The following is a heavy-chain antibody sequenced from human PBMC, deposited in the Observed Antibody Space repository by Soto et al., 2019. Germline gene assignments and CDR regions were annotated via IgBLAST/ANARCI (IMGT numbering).Heavy chain of an antibody. V-gene: IGHV4-34*01. D-gene: IGHD2-8*02. J-gene: IGHJ4*02. CDR3: ARDKITGLFDY. Sequence: QVQLQQWGAGLLKPSETLSLTCAVYGGSFSGYYWTWIRQPPGTRLEWMGEINHSGSTNYNPSLKSRVTISVDTSKNQFSLKLTYVTAADTAVYYCARDKITGLFDYWGQGTLVTVSS. CDR2: INHSGST. CDR1: GGSFSGYY.